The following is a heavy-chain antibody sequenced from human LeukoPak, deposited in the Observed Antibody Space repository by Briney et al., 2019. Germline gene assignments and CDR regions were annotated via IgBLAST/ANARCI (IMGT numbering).Heavy chain of an antibody. J-gene: IGHJ5*02. CDR1: GFTFSNAG. Sequence: GGSLRLSCAASGFTFSNAGMSWVRQTPGKGLEWVGRIKSKTDGGTTDYAAPVKGRFTISRDDSQHTLYLQMNSLKTEDTAVYYCTTGVQPLSYYSTSWAQGTLVTVSS. CDR3: TTGVQPLSYYSTS. V-gene: IGHV3-15*01. CDR2: IKSKTDGGTT. D-gene: IGHD2/OR15-2a*01.